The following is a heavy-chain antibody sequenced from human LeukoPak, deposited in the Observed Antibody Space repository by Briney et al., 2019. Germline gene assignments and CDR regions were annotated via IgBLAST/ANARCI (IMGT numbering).Heavy chain of an antibody. Sequence: GGSLRLSCAASGFAFDTYGMTWARQAPGKGLEWVSSISGSGYNTYYADSVKGRFTISRDNSKNTLYLQMNSLRAEDTAVYYCARDHDCSSSICYSVWGQGTLVTVSS. CDR3: ARDHDCSSSICYSV. D-gene: IGHD2-2*01. CDR2: ISGSGYNT. CDR1: GFAFDTYG. J-gene: IGHJ4*02. V-gene: IGHV3-23*01.